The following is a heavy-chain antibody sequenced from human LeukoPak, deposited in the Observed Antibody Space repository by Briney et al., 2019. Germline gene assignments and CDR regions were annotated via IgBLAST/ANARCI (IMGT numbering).Heavy chain of an antibody. CDR2: INSDGSST. J-gene: IGHJ5*02. CDR3: ARASHADCSGGSCHRPTNWFDP. D-gene: IGHD2-15*01. Sequence: PGGSLRLSCAASGFTLRSYWMHWVRQAPGKGLVWVSRINSDGSSTSYADSVKGRFTISRDNAKNTLYLQMNSLRAEDTAVYYCARASHADCSGGSCHRPTNWFDPWGQGTLVTVSS. V-gene: IGHV3-74*01. CDR1: GFTLRSYW.